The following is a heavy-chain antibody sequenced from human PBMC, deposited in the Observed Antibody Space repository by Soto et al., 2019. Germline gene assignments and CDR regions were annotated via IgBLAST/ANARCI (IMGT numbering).Heavy chain of an antibody. J-gene: IGHJ5*02. D-gene: IGHD5-12*01. CDR2: INHSGST. CDR1: GGSFSGYY. CDR3: ARTRDIVATIGPRFDP. Sequence: SETLSLTCAVYGGSFSGYYWSWIRQPPGKGLEWIGEINHSGSTNYNPSLKSRVTISVDTSKNQFSLKLSSVTAADTAVYYCARTRDIVATIGPRFDPWGQGTLVPVSS. V-gene: IGHV4-34*01.